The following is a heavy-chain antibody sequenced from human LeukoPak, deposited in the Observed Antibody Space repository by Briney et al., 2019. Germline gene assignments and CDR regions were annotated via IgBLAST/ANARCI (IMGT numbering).Heavy chain of an antibody. Sequence: GGSLRLSCEASQFTFSRFAMSWIRQAPGTGLEWVSTPSGSGTATYYADSVKGRFTTSRDNSKDTLYLQMDNLRADDTAVYYCAKHLGSHSFLFYYMDVWGTGTSVIVSS. D-gene: IGHD2-21*01. CDR1: QFTFSRFA. CDR2: PSGSGTAT. J-gene: IGHJ6*03. V-gene: IGHV3-23*01. CDR3: AKHLGSHSFLFYYMDV.